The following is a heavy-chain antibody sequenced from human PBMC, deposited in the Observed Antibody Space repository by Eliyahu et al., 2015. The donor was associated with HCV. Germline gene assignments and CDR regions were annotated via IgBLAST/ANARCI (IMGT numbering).Heavy chain of an antibody. CDR2: IYHSGST. V-gene: IGHV4-4*02. CDR3: ARGSSGPNWFDP. D-gene: IGHD3-22*01. J-gene: IGHJ5*02. Sequence: VRQPPGKGLEWIGEIYHSGSTNYNPSLKSRVTISVDKSKNQFSLKLSSVTAADTAVYYCARGSSGPNWFDPWGQGTLVTVSS.